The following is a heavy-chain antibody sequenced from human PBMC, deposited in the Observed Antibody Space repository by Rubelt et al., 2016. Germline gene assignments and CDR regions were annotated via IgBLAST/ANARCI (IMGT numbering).Heavy chain of an antibody. CDR3: ATAPRGKAYFDF. D-gene: IGHD6-6*01. V-gene: IGHV4-59*08. J-gene: IGHJ2*01. CDR1: GGSISSYY. Sequence: QVQLQESGPGLVKPSETLSLTCSVSGGSISSYYWSWIRQPPGKGLEWIGYIYYSGSTNYNPSLKSRVTISVDTSKNQLSLKRSPVTAAGPAVYYCATAPRGKAYFDFWARGTLVTVSS. CDR2: IYYSGST.